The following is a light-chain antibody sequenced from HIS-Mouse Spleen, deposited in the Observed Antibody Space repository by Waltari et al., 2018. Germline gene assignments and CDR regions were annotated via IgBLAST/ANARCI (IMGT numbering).Light chain of an antibody. CDR2: AAS. Sequence: DIQLTQSPSFLSASVGDRVTITCRASQGISSYLAWYQQKPGKAPKLLIYAASTLQSGVPYRFSGSGSGTEFTLTISSLQPEDFATYYCQQLNSYPPTFGQGTKVEIK. CDR3: QQLNSYPPT. CDR1: QGISSY. V-gene: IGKV1-9*01. J-gene: IGKJ1*01.